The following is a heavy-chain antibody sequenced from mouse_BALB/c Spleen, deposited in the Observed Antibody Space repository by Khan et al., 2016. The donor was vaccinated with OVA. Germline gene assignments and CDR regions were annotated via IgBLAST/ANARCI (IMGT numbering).Heavy chain of an antibody. CDR1: GYIFTNYL. CDR3: ARGNWQSYYFDH. CDR2: INPYNGAT. Sequence: DVKLQESGPDLVKPGTSVKMSCKASGYIFTNYLIHWVKQKPGQGLEWIGYINPYNGATKYNEKFKGKATLTSDKSSITAYMELSSLTSEDSAVYSCARGNWQSYYFDHWGQGTTLTVSS. J-gene: IGHJ2*01. V-gene: IGHV1S136*01. D-gene: IGHD4-1*01.